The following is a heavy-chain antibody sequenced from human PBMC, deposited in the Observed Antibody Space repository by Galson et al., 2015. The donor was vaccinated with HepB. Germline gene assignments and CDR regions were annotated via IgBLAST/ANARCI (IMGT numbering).Heavy chain of an antibody. CDR3: ARARYSTSPPDY. D-gene: IGHD6-6*01. Sequence: SVKVSCKASRFTFTNYGITWVRQAPEQGLEWMGWISIYNGNTNYAQKFQDRVTMTTDTSTTTAYMELRSLRSDDTAVYFCARARYSTSPPDYWGQGTLVSVSS. J-gene: IGHJ4*02. V-gene: IGHV1-18*01. CDR2: ISIYNGNT. CDR1: RFTFTNYG.